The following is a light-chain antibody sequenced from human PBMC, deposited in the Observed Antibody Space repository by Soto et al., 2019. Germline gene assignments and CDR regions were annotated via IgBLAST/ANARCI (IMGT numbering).Light chain of an antibody. CDR3: SSYTTCSTLLV. V-gene: IGLV2-14*01. Sequence: QSALTQAASVSGSPGQSITISCTGTSSDVGSFAFVSWYQQHPGKAPKLIIYEVTHRPSGVYNRFSGSKSGNTASLTISGLQAEDEAEYFCSSYTTCSTLLVFGGGTKLTV. J-gene: IGLJ3*02. CDR2: EVT. CDR1: SSDVGSFAF.